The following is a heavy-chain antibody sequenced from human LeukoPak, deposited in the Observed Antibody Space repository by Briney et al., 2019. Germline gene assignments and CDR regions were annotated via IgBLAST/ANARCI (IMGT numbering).Heavy chain of an antibody. CDR1: GFTFSSYS. CDR3: ARAIELGAFDI. CDR2: VSSSSSYI. V-gene: IGHV3-21*01. D-gene: IGHD1-26*01. J-gene: IGHJ3*02. Sequence: PGGSLRLSCAASGFTFSSYSMNWVRQAPGKGLEWVSSVSSSSSYIYYADSVKGRFTISRDNAKNSLYLQMNSLRAEDTAVYYCARAIELGAFDIWGQGTMVTVSS.